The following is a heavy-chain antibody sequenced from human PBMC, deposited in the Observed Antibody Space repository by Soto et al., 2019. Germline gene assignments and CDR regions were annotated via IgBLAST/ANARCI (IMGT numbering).Heavy chain of an antibody. CDR2: IYSGGNT. CDR3: GSGPSTTWIDN. CDR1: GGSITSHHYY. V-gene: IGHV4-39*01. Sequence: QLQVQESGPGQVKPSQTLSLTCTVSGGSITSHHYYWGWIRQPPGKGLEWIGSIYSGGNTYYNPSLRSRLTIFVDTAKNLISRKLNSVTAADSAIYYCGSGPSTTWIDNWGLGTQVSVSS. D-gene: IGHD2-2*01. J-gene: IGHJ4*02.